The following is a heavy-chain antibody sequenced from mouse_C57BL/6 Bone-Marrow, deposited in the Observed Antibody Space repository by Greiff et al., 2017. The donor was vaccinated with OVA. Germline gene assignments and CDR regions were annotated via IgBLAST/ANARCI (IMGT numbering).Heavy chain of an antibody. CDR2: IHPSDSDT. J-gene: IGHJ4*01. CDR1: GYTFTSYW. Sequence: QVQLQQPGAELVKPGASVKVSCKASGYTFTSYWMHWVKQRPGQGLEWIGRIHPSDSDTNYNQKFKGKATLTVDKSSSKAYMQLSSLTSESSAVYVCSIDGYDGGYALDYWGQGTSVTVSS. D-gene: IGHD2-2*01. V-gene: IGHV1-74*01. CDR3: SIDGYDGGYALDY.